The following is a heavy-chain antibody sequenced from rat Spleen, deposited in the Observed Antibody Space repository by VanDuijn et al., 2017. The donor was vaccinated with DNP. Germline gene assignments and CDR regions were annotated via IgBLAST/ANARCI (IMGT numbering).Heavy chain of an antibody. CDR3: ASGFGWFAY. CDR2: ITTGGEIT. V-gene: IGHV5S11*01. CDR1: GLNFSDYW. J-gene: IGHJ3*01. Sequence: EVKLVESGGVLVQPGRSLKLSCAASGLNFSDYWMGWVRQVPGKGLEWIASITTGGEITYYPDSVKGRFTISRDHATNTLYLRLNSLRSEETAIYYCASGFGWFAYWGQGTLVTVSS. D-gene: IGHD4-1*01.